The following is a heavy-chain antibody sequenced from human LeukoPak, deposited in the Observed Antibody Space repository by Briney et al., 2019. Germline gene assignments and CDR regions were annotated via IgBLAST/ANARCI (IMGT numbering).Heavy chain of an antibody. D-gene: IGHD1-20*01. CDR1: GFTFITYS. V-gene: IGHV3-21*01. Sequence: GGSLRLSCAASGFTFITYSMNWVRQAPGKGLEWVSSISSSSSYIYYADSVRGRFTISRDNSKNTLYLQMNSLRVEDTAVYYCAREEDNWSTGDYWGQGTLVTVSS. CDR2: ISSSSSYI. J-gene: IGHJ4*02. CDR3: AREEDNWSTGDY.